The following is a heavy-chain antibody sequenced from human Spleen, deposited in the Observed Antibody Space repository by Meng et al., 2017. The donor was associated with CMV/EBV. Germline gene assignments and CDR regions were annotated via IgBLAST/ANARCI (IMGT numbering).Heavy chain of an antibody. CDR3: ARTFSSSWRVGYGMDV. J-gene: IGHJ6*02. D-gene: IGHD6-13*01. CDR2: IIPILGIA. Sequence: SVKVSCKASGYIFSGSYIHWVRQAPRHGLEWMGGIIPILGIANYAQKFQGRVTISADKSTSTAYMELSSLRSEDTAVYYCARTFSSSWRVGYGMDVWGQGTTVTVSS. CDR1: GYIFSGSY. V-gene: IGHV1-69*10.